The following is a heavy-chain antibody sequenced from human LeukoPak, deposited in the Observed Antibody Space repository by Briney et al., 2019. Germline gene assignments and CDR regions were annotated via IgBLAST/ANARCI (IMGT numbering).Heavy chain of an antibody. CDR1: GGSFSGYY. CDR2: INHSGST. Sequence: SETLSLTCAVYGGSFSGYYWSWNRQPPGKGLEWIGEINHSGSTNYNPSLKSRVTISVDTSKNQFSLKLSSVTAADTAVYYCARDSVHYYDSSGSVFDIWGQGTMVTVSS. CDR3: ARDSVHYYDSSGSVFDI. D-gene: IGHD3-22*01. V-gene: IGHV4-34*01. J-gene: IGHJ3*02.